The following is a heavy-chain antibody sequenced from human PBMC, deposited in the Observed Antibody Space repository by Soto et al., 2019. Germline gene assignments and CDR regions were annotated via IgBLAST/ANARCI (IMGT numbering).Heavy chain of an antibody. J-gene: IGHJ4*02. D-gene: IGHD3-3*01. Sequence: EVQLLESGGGLVQPGGSLRLSCAASGFTFSSYAMSWVRQAPGKGLEWVSAISGSGGSTYYADSVKGRFTISRDNSKNPLYLHMNSLRAEDTAVYYCAKPSLRFLEWLFPGGGYFDYWGQGTLVTVSS. CDR1: GFTFSSYA. V-gene: IGHV3-23*01. CDR3: AKPSLRFLEWLFPGGGYFDY. CDR2: ISGSGGST.